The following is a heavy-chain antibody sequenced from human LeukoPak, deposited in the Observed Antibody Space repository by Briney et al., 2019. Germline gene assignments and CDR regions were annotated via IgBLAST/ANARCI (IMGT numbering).Heavy chain of an antibody. D-gene: IGHD3-22*01. CDR3: TRSGYRHPYHFDS. J-gene: IGHJ4*02. V-gene: IGHV3-53*01. CDR1: GFSFSTTY. CDR2: LYTGGGT. Sequence: GGSLRLSCAASGFSFSTTYMSWVRQAPGKGLEWVSVLYTGGGTDHADSVKGRFTISRDNSKNTLSLQMNSLRAEDTAIYYCTRSGYRHPYHFDSWGQGTLVTVSS.